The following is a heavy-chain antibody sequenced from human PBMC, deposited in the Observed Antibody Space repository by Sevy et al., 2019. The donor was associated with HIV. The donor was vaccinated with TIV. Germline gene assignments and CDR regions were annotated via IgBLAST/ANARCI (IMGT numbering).Heavy chain of an antibody. V-gene: IGHV3-48*03. J-gene: IGHJ4*02. CDR2: ITNSGSTK. CDR3: ARDLPPSATTVAHFDY. Sequence: GGSLRLSCTASGFPFSSYEMNWVCQAPGKGLEWVSYITNSGSTKYYSDSVKGRFTISRDNAKNSLYLQMNNLRAEDTAVYYCARDLPPSATTVAHFDYWGRGTLVTVSS. D-gene: IGHD4-17*01. CDR1: GFPFSSYE.